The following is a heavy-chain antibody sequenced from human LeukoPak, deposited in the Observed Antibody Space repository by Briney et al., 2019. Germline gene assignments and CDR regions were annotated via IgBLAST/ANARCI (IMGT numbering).Heavy chain of an antibody. D-gene: IGHD1-26*01. CDR2: IISSSSYI. CDR3: ARDLSANSGSFDY. V-gene: IGHV3-21*01. J-gene: IGHJ4*02. Sequence: PGGSLRLSCAASGFTFSSYSMNWVRQAPGKGLEWVSSIISSSSYIYYADSVKGRFTISRDNAKNSLYLQMNSLRAEDTAVYYCARDLSANSGSFDYWGQGTLVSVSS. CDR1: GFTFSSYS.